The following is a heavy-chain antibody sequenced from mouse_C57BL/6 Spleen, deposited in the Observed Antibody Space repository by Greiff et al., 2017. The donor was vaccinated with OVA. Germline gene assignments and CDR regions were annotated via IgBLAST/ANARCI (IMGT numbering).Heavy chain of an antibody. V-gene: IGHV1-52*01. J-gene: IGHJ4*01. CDR3: ARVDGYYVSAMDY. Sequence: QVQLQQSGAELVRPGSSVKLSCKASGYTFTSYWMHWVKQRPIQGLEWIGNIDPSDSETHYNQKFKDKATLTVDKSSSTAYMQLSSLTSEDSAVYYCARVDGYYVSAMDYWGQGTSVTVSS. D-gene: IGHD2-3*01. CDR1: GYTFTSYW. CDR2: IDPSDSET.